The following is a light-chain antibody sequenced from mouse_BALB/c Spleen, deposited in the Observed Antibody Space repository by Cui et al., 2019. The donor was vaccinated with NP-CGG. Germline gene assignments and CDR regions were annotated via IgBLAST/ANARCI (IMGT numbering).Light chain of an antibody. CDR3: ALWYSNHWV. J-gene: IGLJ1*01. CDR2: GTK. V-gene: IGLV1*01. Sequence: QAVVTEVCALNTSPGETVTLTCRSSTGAVTTINYANWVQEKPDHLFTGLIGGTKNRAPGVPARFSGSLIGDKAALTITGAQTEDEAIYFCALWYSNHWVFGGGTKLTVL. CDR1: TGAVTTINY.